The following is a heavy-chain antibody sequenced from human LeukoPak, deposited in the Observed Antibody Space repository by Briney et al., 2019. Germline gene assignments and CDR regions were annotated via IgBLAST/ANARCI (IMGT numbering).Heavy chain of an antibody. CDR1: GYRFTNYW. Sequence: GESLKISCKGSGYRFTNYWIDWVRQMPGKGLEWMGTIYPGDSDTRYSPSFQGQVTISVDKSISTAYLQWSSLKASDTAMYYCARRRTLRLDAFDPWGQGTLVTVSS. D-gene: IGHD5/OR15-5a*01. J-gene: IGHJ5*02. CDR3: ARRRTLRLDAFDP. V-gene: IGHV5-51*01. CDR2: IYPGDSDT.